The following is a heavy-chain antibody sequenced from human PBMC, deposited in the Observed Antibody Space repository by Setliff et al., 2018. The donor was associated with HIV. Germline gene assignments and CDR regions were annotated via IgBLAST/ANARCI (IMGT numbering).Heavy chain of an antibody. J-gene: IGHJ3*01. CDR2: VSPDGYEK. CDR1: GYGYSTFG. D-gene: IGHD1-26*01. CDR3: AKPTSGMYPRAFDL. Sequence: PGGSLRLSCAAFGYGYSTFGMDWVRQTPGKGLEWVADVSPDGYEKRYADSAKGRFTVSRDNSKNILFLQMDSLGAEDTGIYYCAKPTSGMYPRAFDLWGRGTVVTVSS. V-gene: IGHV3-33*03.